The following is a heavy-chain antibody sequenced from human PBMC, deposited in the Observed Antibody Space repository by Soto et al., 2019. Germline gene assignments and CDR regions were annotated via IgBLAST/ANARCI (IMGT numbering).Heavy chain of an antibody. CDR1: GGSISSYY. CDR3: GRGGEWSYYSYYMDV. V-gene: IGHV4-59*01. J-gene: IGHJ6*03. Sequence: PSETLSLTCTVSGGSISSYYWSWIRQPPGKGLEWIGYIYYSGSTNYNPSLKSRVTISVDTSKNQFSLKLSSVTAADTAVYYCGRGGEWSYYSYYMDVGGKGTTVTVPS. D-gene: IGHD3-3*01. CDR2: IYYSGST.